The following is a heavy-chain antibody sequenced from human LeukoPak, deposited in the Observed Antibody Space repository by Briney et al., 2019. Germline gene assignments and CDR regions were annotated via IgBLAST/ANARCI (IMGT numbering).Heavy chain of an antibody. V-gene: IGHV3-30*02. CDR3: ANGDCRGGRCSSGAH. D-gene: IGHD2-15*01. CDR1: GFTFRSYG. J-gene: IGHJ4*02. CDR2: TRDDASKT. Sequence: PGGSLTLSCTGSGFTFRSYGMHWGRQAPGKGLEWVAYTRDDASKTWYGGSVKGRFTISRDNSKNTLYLHMSSVRGEDTAMYYCANGDCRGGRCSSGAHWGQGTLVTVSS.